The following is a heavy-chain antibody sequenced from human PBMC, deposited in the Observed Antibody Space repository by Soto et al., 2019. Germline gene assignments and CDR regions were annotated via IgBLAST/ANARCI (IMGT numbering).Heavy chain of an antibody. J-gene: IGHJ3*02. CDR1: GFTFSSYA. V-gene: IGHV3-23*01. CDR3: AKIDRFGSGSYFNRGDAFNI. D-gene: IGHD3-10*01. CDR2: ISAGGGNT. Sequence: EVQLLESGGGLLQPGGSLRLYCAASGFTFSSYARSWVRQDPGKGLEWVSAISAGGGNTYYADSVKGRFTISRDNSKKTLELQLNRLGAEDTAVYYCAKIDRFGSGSYFNRGDAFNIWGQGTMVTVSS.